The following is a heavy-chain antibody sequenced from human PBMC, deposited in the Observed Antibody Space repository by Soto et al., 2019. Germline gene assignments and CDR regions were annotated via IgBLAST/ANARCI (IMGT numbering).Heavy chain of an antibody. Sequence: EVQVVESGGGLVQPGGSLSLSCAASGFTLSTYWMTWVRQAPGKGLEWVANIKQDGSETYYVDSVKGRFTVSRDNAKNSLYLQMNSLRTEDTAVYYCGPAGRGTASGGIVQWGQGTLVTVSS. CDR2: IKQDGSET. CDR1: GFTLSTYW. J-gene: IGHJ4*02. V-gene: IGHV3-7*01. D-gene: IGHD6-13*01. CDR3: GPAGRGTASGGIVQ.